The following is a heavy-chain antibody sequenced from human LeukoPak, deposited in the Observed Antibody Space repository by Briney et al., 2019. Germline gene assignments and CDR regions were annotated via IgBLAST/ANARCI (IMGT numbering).Heavy chain of an antibody. J-gene: IGHJ3*02. V-gene: IGHV3-21*01. D-gene: IGHD4-17*01. CDR1: GFTFSSYS. Sequence: PGGSLRLSRAASGFTFSSYSMNWVRQAPGKGLEWVSSISSSSSYIYYADSVKGRFTISRDNAKNSLYLQMNSLRAEDTAVYYCARAVYGFDAFDIWGQGTMVTVSS. CDR3: ARAVYGFDAFDI. CDR2: ISSSSSYI.